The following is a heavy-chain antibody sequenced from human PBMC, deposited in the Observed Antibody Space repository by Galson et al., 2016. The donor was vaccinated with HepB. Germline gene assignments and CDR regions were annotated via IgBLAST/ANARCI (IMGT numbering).Heavy chain of an antibody. Sequence: SLRLSCAASGFTFSNAWMSWVRQAPGKGLEWVGRIKRKTDGGTTDYAAPVKGRFTISRDDSKNTMYLQMSSLNIEDTAVYYCTTEGGYGTAMHWFDSWGQGTLVTVSS. CDR1: GFTFSNAW. D-gene: IGHD1-1*01. CDR3: TTEGGYGTAMHWFDS. CDR2: IKRKTDGGTT. V-gene: IGHV3-15*01. J-gene: IGHJ5*01.